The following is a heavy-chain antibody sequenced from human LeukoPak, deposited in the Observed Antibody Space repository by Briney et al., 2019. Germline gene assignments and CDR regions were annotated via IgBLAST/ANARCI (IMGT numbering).Heavy chain of an antibody. CDR1: GYTFTSYG. CDR3: AREGDSSGYYPEIDY. J-gene: IGHJ4*02. CDR2: ISAYSGNT. Sequence: ASVKVSCKASGYTFTSYGISWVRQAPGQGLEWMGWISAYSGNTNYAQKLQGRVTMTTDTSTSTAYMELRSLRSDDTAVYYCAREGDSSGYYPEIDYWGQGTLVTVSS. V-gene: IGHV1-18*01. D-gene: IGHD3-22*01.